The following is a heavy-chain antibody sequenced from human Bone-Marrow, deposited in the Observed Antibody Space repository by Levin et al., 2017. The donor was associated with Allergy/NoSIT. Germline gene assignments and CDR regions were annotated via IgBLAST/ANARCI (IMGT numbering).Heavy chain of an antibody. CDR3: ARDEIQLWLEGALDSSGWEEVTDAFDI. J-gene: IGHJ3*02. V-gene: IGHV3-33*01. CDR2: IWYDGSNK. Sequence: GGSLRLSCAASGFTFSSYGMHWVRQAPGKGLEWVAVIWYDGSNKYYADSVKGRFTISRDNSKNTLYLQMNSLRAEDTAVYYCARDEIQLWLEGALDSSGWEEVTDAFDIWGQGTMVTVSS. CDR1: GFTFSSYG. D-gene: IGHD5-18*01.